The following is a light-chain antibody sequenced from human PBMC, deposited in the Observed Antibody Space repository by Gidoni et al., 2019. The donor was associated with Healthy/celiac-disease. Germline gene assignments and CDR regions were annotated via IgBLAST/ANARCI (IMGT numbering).Light chain of an antibody. J-gene: IGKJ1*01. CDR1: QSVSRN. V-gene: IGKV3-15*01. CDR3: QQYNNWLP. Sequence: EIVMTQSPATLSVSPGERATLYCRASQSVSRNLAWYQQKPGQAPRLLIYGASTRATGIPARFSGSGSGTEFTLTISSLQSEDFAVYYCQQYNNWLPFGQGTKVEIK. CDR2: GAS.